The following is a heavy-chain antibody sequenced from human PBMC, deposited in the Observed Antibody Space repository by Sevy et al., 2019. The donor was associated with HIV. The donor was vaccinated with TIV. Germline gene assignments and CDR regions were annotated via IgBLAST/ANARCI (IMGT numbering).Heavy chain of an antibody. J-gene: IGHJ4*02. D-gene: IGHD2-21*01. CDR3: AAATGTDILGYYFGS. CDR2: MYHRGTT. V-gene: IGHV4-4*02. CDR1: GDSIISSHW. Sequence: SETLSLTCTVSGDSIISSHWWSWFRHTPGKGLERIGDMYHRGTTNYSPSLKNRVIISVDTSKNQFSLKLTSVTAADTAVYYCAAATGTDILGYYFGSWGQGTPVTVSS.